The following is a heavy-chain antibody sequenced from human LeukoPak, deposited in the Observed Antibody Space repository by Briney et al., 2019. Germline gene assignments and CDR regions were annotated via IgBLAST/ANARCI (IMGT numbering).Heavy chain of an antibody. CDR3: ARAGIYYYDSSGYYDY. V-gene: IGHV4-59*01. J-gene: IGHJ4*02. D-gene: IGHD3-22*01. CDR1: GGSISNYY. Sequence: SETLSLTCTVSGGSISNYYWSWIRQPPGTGLEWIGYIYYSGSTNYNPSLKSRVTISVDTSKNQFSLKLSSVTAADTAVYYCARAGIYYYDSSGYYDYWGQGTLVTVSS. CDR2: IYYSGST.